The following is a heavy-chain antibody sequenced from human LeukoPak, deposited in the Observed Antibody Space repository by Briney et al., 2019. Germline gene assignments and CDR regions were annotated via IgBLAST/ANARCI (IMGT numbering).Heavy chain of an antibody. CDR1: GYTLTELS. CDR3: ATDLKMSSGFYYYYYGMDV. V-gene: IGHV1-24*01. Sequence: ASVKVSCKVSGYTLTELSMRWVRQAPGKGLEWMGGFDPEGGETIYAQKFQGRVTMTEDTSTDTDYMELSSLRSEDTAVYYCATDLKMSSGFYYYYYGMDVWGQGTTVTVSS. CDR2: FDPEGGET. D-gene: IGHD6-19*01. J-gene: IGHJ6*02.